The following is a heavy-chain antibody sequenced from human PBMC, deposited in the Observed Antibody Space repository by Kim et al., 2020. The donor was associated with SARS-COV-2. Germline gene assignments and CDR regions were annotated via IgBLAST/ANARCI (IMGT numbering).Heavy chain of an antibody. J-gene: IGHJ5*02. CDR1: GYSFTSHD. Sequence: ASVKVSCKASGYSFTSHDLNWVRQATGQGLEWMGWMNPNIGNTAYAQKFQGRVTMTMDTSISTAYMELSSLTSEDTAVYYCVRRTSYYDSSGYSWDPWGQGTLVTVSS. CDR3: VRRTSYYDSSGYSWDP. D-gene: IGHD3-22*01. CDR2: MNPNIGNT. V-gene: IGHV1-8*01.